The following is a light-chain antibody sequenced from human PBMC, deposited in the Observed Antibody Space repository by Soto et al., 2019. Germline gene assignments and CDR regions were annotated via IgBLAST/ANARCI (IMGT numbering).Light chain of an antibody. CDR2: RVF. V-gene: IGKV3-15*01. J-gene: IGKJ1*01. Sequence: VLTHSPVTPSLSPGERDTLSCRASQSVSGYLDWFHQKPGQAPRLVLLRVFTRAIGIPVRFSGSGSETEFTLTISGLQSEDSGVYYCLQHYSWPWTFGQGTKVDIK. CDR1: QSVSGY. CDR3: LQHYSWPWT.